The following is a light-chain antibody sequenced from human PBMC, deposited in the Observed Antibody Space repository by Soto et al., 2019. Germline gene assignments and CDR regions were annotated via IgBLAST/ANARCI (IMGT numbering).Light chain of an antibody. CDR2: DAS. CDR3: QQYNSYPWT. J-gene: IGKJ1*01. Sequence: DLQMTQSPSTLSASVGDRVTITCRASQSISSWLAWYQQKPGKAPKLLIYDASSLEGGVPSRFSGSGSGTEFTLTISSLQPDDFATYYCQQYNSYPWTFGQGSKVEIK. V-gene: IGKV1-5*01. CDR1: QSISSW.